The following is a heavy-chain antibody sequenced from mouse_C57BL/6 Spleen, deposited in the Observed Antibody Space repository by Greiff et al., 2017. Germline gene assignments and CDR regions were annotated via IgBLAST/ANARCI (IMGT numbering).Heavy chain of an antibody. CDR1: GFTFSSYG. Sequence: VESGGDLVKPGGSLKLSCAASGFTFSSYGMSWVRQTPDKRLEWVATISSGGSYTYYPDSVKGRFTISRDHAKNTLYLQMSSLKSEDTAMYYCARLSITTVVAGFDYWGQGTTLTVSS. CDR2: ISSGGSYT. J-gene: IGHJ2*01. CDR3: ARLSITTVVAGFDY. V-gene: IGHV5-6*01. D-gene: IGHD1-1*01.